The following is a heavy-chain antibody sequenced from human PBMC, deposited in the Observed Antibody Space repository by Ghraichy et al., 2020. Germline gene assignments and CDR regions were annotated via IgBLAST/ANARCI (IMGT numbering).Heavy chain of an antibody. J-gene: IGHJ5*02. V-gene: IGHV1-2*06. CDR1: GYTFTGYY. D-gene: IGHD3-9*01. CDR2: INPNSGGP. CDR3: ARDNYDILTGSLDP. Sequence: ASVKVSCKASGYTFTGYYMHWVRLAPGQGLEWMGRINPNSGGPNYAQKFQGRVTMTRDTSISTAYMELSRLRSDDTAVYYCARDNYDILTGSLDPWGQGTLVTVSS.